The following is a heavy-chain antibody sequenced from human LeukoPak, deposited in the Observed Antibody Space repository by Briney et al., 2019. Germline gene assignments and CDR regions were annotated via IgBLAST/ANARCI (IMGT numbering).Heavy chain of an antibody. CDR1: GFTFSNAW. J-gene: IGHJ4*02. V-gene: IGHV3-21*01. CDR3: ARDGGYCSGGSCYSGAWTPPHDY. CDR2: ISSSSSYI. Sequence: GGSLRLSCAASGFTFSNAWMSWVRQAPGKGLEWVSSISSSSSYIYYADSVKGRFTISRDNAKNSLYLQMNSLRAEDTAVYYCARDGGYCSGGSCYSGAWTPPHDYWGQGTLVTVSS. D-gene: IGHD2-15*01.